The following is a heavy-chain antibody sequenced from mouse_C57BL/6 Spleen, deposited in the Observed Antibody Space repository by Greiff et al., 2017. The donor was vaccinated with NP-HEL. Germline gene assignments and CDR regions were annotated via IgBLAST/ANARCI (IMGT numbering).Heavy chain of an antibody. CDR2: INPSTGGT. CDR3: ARSRAELGRRAMDY. Sequence: VQLKQSGPELVKPGASVKISCKASGYSFTGYYMNWVKQSPEKSLEWIGEINPSTGGTTYNQKFKAKATLTVDKSSSTAYMQLKSLTSEDSAVYYCARSRAELGRRAMDYWGQGTSVTVSS. CDR1: GYSFTGYY. V-gene: IGHV1-42*01. D-gene: IGHD4-1*01. J-gene: IGHJ4*01.